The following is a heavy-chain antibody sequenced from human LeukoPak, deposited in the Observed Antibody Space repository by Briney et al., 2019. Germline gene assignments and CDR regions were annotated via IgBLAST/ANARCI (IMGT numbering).Heavy chain of an antibody. CDR3: ARFDSSGLYFDY. Sequence: ASETLSLTCTVSGGSISSYYWSWIRQPPGKGLEWIGYICYSGSTYYNPSLKSRVTISVDTSKNQFSLKLSSVTAADTAVYYCARFDSSGLYFDYWGQGTLVTVSS. CDR1: GGSISSYY. CDR2: ICYSGST. V-gene: IGHV4-59*08. J-gene: IGHJ4*02. D-gene: IGHD3-22*01.